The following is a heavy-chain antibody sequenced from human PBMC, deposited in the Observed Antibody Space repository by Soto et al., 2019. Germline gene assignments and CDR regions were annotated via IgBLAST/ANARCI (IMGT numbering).Heavy chain of an antibody. J-gene: IGHJ4*02. Sequence: SETLSLTCTVSGGSINSYYWSWIRQPPGKGLEWIGYIYYSGSTNYNPSLQSRVTISVDTSKNQFSLKLTSATAADTAVYYCARRITRPERFDYWGQGALVTVSS. V-gene: IGHV4-59*08. D-gene: IGHD1-20*01. CDR1: GGSINSYY. CDR3: ARRITRPERFDY. CDR2: IYYSGST.